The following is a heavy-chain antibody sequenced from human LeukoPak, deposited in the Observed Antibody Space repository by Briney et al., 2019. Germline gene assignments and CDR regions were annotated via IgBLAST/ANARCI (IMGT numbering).Heavy chain of an antibody. Sequence: PGGSLRLSCAASGFTFSSYAMSWVRQAPGKGLEWVSAISGSGGSTYYADSVKGRFTISRDNSKNTLYLQMNSLRAEDTAVYYCAKDGGYDYHYYYYGMDVWGRGTTVTVSS. CDR3: AKDGGYDYHYYYYGMDV. CDR1: GFTFSSYA. CDR2: ISGSGGST. J-gene: IGHJ6*02. V-gene: IGHV3-23*01. D-gene: IGHD5-12*01.